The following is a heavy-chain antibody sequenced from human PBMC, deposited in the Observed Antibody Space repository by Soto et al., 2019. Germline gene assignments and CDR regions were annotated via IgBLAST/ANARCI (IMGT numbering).Heavy chain of an antibody. D-gene: IGHD6-13*01. CDR1: GGSISSYY. CDR3: ARAKAPLYSSSWYWFDP. J-gene: IGHJ5*02. CDR2: IYYSGST. V-gene: IGHV4-59*08. Sequence: QVQLQESGPGLVKPSETLSLTCTVSGGSISSYYWSWIRQPPGKGLEWIGYIYYSGSTNYNPSLKSRVTISVGTSKNQFSLKLSSVTAADTAVYYCARAKAPLYSSSWYWFDPWGQGTLVTVSS.